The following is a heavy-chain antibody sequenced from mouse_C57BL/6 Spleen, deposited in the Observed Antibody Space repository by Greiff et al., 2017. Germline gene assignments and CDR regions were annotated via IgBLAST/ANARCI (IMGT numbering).Heavy chain of an antibody. CDR1: GYAFSSYW. V-gene: IGHV1-80*01. Sequence: VQGVESGAELVKPGASVKISCKASGYAFSSYWMNWVKQRPGKGLEWIGQFNPGDGDTNYNGKFKGKATLTADKSYSTVYVQLSSLTAEDTAVYYCAALGLSWFAYWGQGTLVTVSA. J-gene: IGHJ3*01. CDR2: FNPGDGDT. D-gene: IGHD4-1*01. CDR3: AALGLSWFAY.